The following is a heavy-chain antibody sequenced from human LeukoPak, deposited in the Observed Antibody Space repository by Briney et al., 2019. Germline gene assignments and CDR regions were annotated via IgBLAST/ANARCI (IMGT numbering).Heavy chain of an antibody. CDR3: ARDSPSSTSWGY. CDR1: GFTFSSYS. CDR2: ISSSSSYI. D-gene: IGHD2-2*01. J-gene: IGHJ4*02. V-gene: IGHV3-21*01. Sequence: GGSLRLSCAASGFTFSSYSMNWVRQAPGKGLEWVSSISSSSSYIYYADSVKGRFTISRDNSKNALFLQMNSLRAEDTAVYYCARDSPSSTSWGYWGQGTLVTVSS.